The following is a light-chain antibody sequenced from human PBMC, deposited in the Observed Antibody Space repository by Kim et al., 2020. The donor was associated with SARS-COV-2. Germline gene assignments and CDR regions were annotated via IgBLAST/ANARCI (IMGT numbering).Light chain of an antibody. CDR3: QTWGTGIWV. CDR1: SGHSSYA. Sequence: QPVLTQSPSASASLGASVKLTCTLSSGHSSYAIAWHQQQPEKGPRYLMKINSNGAHFRGDGVPDRFSGSSSGAERYLTISSLQSEDEADYYCQTWGTGIWVFGGGTQLTVL. J-gene: IGLJ3*02. CDR2: INSNGAH. V-gene: IGLV4-69*01.